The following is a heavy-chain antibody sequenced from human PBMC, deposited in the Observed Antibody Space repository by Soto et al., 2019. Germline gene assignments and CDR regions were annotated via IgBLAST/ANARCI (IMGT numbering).Heavy chain of an antibody. J-gene: IGHJ4*02. CDR3: AKEWTPRRAFDC. V-gene: IGHV3-23*01. CDR1: GFTFRSYA. D-gene: IGHD5-12*01. CDR2: ISGNGGKT. Sequence: VQLLESGGDLVQPGGSLRLSCVASGFTFRSYAMSWVRHPPGKGLEWVASISGNGGKTYYADSVKGRFTFARDNSKNTLCLQMNRLRVEDTAVYYCAKEWTPRRAFDCWGQGAQVSVSS.